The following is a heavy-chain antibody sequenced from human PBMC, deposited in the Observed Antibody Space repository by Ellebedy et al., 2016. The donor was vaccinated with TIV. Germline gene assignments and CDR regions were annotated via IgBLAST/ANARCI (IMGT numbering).Heavy chain of an antibody. V-gene: IGHV3-11*01. CDR1: GFTFSNYS. CDR3: ARDRGGSYSPVDY. D-gene: IGHD1-26*01. Sequence: GGSLRLXCAASGFTFSNYSMSWIRQAPGKGLEWVSYISSSGSTIYYADSVKGRFTISRDNAKNSLYLQMNSLRAEDTAVYYCARDRGGSYSPVDYWGQGTLVTVSS. J-gene: IGHJ4*02. CDR2: ISSSGSTI.